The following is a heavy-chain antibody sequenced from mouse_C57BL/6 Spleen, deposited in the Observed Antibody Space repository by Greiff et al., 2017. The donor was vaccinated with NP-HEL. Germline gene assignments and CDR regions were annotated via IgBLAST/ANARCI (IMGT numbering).Heavy chain of an antibody. D-gene: IGHD2-3*01. Sequence: EVHLVESGGGLVKPGGSLKLSCAASGFTFSDYGMHWVRQAPEKGLEWVAYISSGSSPLYYADTVTGRFTISGDNAKNTLFLQMTSLRSEDTAMYYCARGDGYFAMDYWGQGTSVTVSS. CDR3: ARGDGYFAMDY. CDR1: GFTFSDYG. J-gene: IGHJ4*01. CDR2: ISSGSSPL. V-gene: IGHV5-17*01.